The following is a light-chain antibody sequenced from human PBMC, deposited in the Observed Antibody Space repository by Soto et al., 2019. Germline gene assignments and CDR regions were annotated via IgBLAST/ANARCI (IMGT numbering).Light chain of an antibody. CDR3: QQYNAWPLT. CDR2: VAS. CDR1: QSVNSN. Sequence: EIVMTQSPATLSVSPGERVTLSCRASQSVNSNLAWYQQKPGQTPKLLIYVASTRATGIPARFSGSGSGTDVTLTISSLQSEDFAIYYCQQYNAWPLTFGGGTKVEFK. V-gene: IGKV3-15*01. J-gene: IGKJ4*01.